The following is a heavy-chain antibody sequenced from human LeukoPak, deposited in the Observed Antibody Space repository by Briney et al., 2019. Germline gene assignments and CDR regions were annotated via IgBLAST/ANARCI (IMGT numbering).Heavy chain of an antibody. V-gene: IGHV1-46*01. CDR2: INPSSGTT. D-gene: IGHD3-22*01. CDR1: GYTFTSNY. J-gene: IGHJ2*01. Sequence: ASVKVSCKASGYTFTSNYMHWVRQAPGQGLEWMGIINPSSGTTSYAQKFQGRVTMTRDTSTSTVYMELSSLTSEDTAVYYCARDPYYYDSSGRIPYWYFDLWGRGTLVTVSS. CDR3: ARDPYYYDSSGRIPYWYFDL.